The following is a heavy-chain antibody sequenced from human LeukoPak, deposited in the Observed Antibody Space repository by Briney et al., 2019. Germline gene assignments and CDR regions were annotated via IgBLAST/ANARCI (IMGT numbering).Heavy chain of an antibody. J-gene: IGHJ4*02. Sequence: PGGTLRLSCAASGFTFSSYWMSWVRQAPGKGLEWVANIKQDGSEKYYVDSVKGRLTISRDNAKNSLYLQMNSLRAEDTAVYYCAKDDRYSGNLRGIFDYWGQGNMVTVSS. CDR2: IKQDGSEK. CDR1: GFTFSSYW. V-gene: IGHV3-7*03. CDR3: AKDDRYSGNLRGIFDY. D-gene: IGHD1-26*01.